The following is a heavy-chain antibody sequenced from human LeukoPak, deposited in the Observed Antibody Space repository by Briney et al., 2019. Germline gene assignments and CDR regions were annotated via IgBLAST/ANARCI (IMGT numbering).Heavy chain of an antibody. J-gene: IGHJ4*02. V-gene: IGHV3-23*01. CDR1: GFTFTDSA. CDR3: AKGGSYAPLDS. CDR2: ISTSGGDT. D-gene: IGHD1-26*01. Sequence: PGGSLRLSCAASGFTFTDSAMTWVRQAPGKGLEWVSAISTSGGDTIYTDSVKDRFTISRDNSENTLYLQMNSLRAEDTAIYYCAKGGSYAPLDSWGQGTLVTVSS.